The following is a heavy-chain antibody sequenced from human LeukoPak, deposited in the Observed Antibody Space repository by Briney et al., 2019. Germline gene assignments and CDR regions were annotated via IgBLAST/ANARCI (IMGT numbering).Heavy chain of an antibody. D-gene: IGHD1-26*01. CDR1: GDSISSGNW. CDR2: IHHTGNA. CDR3: ARVRWRGIVGAELFDY. V-gene: IGHV4/OR15-8*02. Sequence: PSETLSLTCVVSGDSISSGNWWDWVRQPPGKGLEWIGEIHHTGNANYNPSLKSRVTISIDKSMNQFSLDLSSVTAADTAVYYCARVRWRGIVGAELFDYWGQGTLVTVSS. J-gene: IGHJ4*02.